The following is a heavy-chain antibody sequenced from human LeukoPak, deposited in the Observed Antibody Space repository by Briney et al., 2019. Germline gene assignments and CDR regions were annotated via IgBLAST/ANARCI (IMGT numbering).Heavy chain of an antibody. CDR2: INSDGRRT. V-gene: IGHV3-74*01. J-gene: IGHJ6*03. Sequence: GGSLRLSCAASGFAISNHWMHWVRQAPGKGLVWVSRINSDGRRTSYADSVKGRFTISRDNAKNTLYLQMNSLRPDDTAVYYCAREVEVVPATMGAYYYYYMDVWGKGTTVTVSS. CDR1: GFAISNHW. D-gene: IGHD2-2*01. CDR3: AREVEVVPATMGAYYYYYMDV.